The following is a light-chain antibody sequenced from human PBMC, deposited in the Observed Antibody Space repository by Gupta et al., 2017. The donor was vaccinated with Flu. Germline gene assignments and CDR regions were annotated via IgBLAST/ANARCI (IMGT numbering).Light chain of an antibody. CDR1: QGVSVN. CDR3: QQHNHWPPA. J-gene: IGKJ4*01. CDR2: AAS. V-gene: IGKV3-15*01. Sequence: EILMTQSPATLSVSPGESATLSCRTTQGVSVNLAWYQQKLGQAPRLLIYAASTRATGVPARFSGSGSGTQFTLTITSLQSEEAAVYYCQQHNHWPPAFGGGTKVEIK.